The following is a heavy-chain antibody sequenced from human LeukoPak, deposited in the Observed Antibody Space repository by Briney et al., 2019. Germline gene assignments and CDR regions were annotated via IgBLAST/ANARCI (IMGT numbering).Heavy chain of an antibody. Sequence: GVSLTLSCAASGFTFSSYDMPWVRQATGKGREWGSSIGTAADTCHPGPVQSRFTISRENDKTSLYLQMNSLSGGATAVYYCARGGGRVAGTDWFDPWGQGTLVTVSS. J-gene: IGHJ5*02. CDR2: IGTAADT. D-gene: IGHD6-19*01. V-gene: IGHV3-13*01. CDR3: ARGGGRVAGTDWFDP. CDR1: GFTFSSYD.